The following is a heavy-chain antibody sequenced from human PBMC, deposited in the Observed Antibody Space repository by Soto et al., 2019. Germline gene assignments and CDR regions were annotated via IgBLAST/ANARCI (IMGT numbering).Heavy chain of an antibody. Sequence: QITLKESGPTLVKPTQTLTLTCALSGLSLSTSEWGGGWFRHPPGKALDWLALIYWDDDKRYSPSLKSRLTITKDTSKNQVVLTMTNMDPVDTATYYCAHLQVAAGTYYWGQGTLITVSS. J-gene: IGHJ4*02. CDR1: GLSLSTSEWG. CDR3: AHLQVAAGTYY. D-gene: IGHD6-13*01. V-gene: IGHV2-5*02. CDR2: IYWDDDK.